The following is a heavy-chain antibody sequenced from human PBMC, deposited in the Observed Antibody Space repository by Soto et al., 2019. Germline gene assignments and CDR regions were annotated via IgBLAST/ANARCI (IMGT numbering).Heavy chain of an antibody. D-gene: IGHD1-20*01. J-gene: IGHJ2*01. CDR2: ISSSSSTI. CDR3: ARDHLYNWPLGYFDL. CDR1: GFTFSSYS. V-gene: IGHV3-48*01. Sequence: GGSLRLSCAASGFTFSSYSMNWVRQAPGKGLEWVSYISSSSSTIYYADSVKGRFTISRDNAKNSLYLQMNSLRAEDTAVYYCARDHLYNWPLGYFDLWGRGTLVTVSS.